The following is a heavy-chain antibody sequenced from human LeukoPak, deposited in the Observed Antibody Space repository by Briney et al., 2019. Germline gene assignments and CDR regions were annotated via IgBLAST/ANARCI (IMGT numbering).Heavy chain of an antibody. CDR3: ARELASSGWTPDY. D-gene: IGHD6-19*01. J-gene: IGHJ4*02. CDR2: TYYRSKWYN. Sequence: SQTLSLTCAISGDSVSSISAGCNWIRQSPSRGLEWLGRTYYRSKWYNDYAVSVKSRITINPDTSRNQFSLQLNSVTPEDTAVYYCARELASSGWTPDYWGQGTLVTVSS. V-gene: IGHV6-1*01. CDR1: GDSVSSISAG.